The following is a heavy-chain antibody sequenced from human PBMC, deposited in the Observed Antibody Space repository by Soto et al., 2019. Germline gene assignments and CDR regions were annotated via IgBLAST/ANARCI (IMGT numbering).Heavy chain of an antibody. CDR1: GFTFSSYG. V-gene: IGHV3-33*01. CDR3: ARKHRRLRAGYYYGMDV. Sequence: QVQLVESGGGVVQPGRSLRLSCAASGFTFSSYGMHWVRQAPGKGLEWVAVIWYDGSNKYYADSVKGRFTISRDNSKNTLYLQMNSLRAEDTAGYYCARKHRRLRAGYYYGMDVWGQGTTVTVSS. D-gene: IGHD3-16*01. J-gene: IGHJ6*02. CDR2: IWYDGSNK.